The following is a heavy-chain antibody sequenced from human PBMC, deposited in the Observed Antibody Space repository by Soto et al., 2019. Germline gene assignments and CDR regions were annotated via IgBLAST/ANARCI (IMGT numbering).Heavy chain of an antibody. Sequence: QVQLVQSGAEVKKPGASVKVSCKASGYTFTGYYMHWVRQAPGQGLEWMGWINPNSGGTNYAQKFQGWVTMTRDTSSSTAYMELSRLRSDVTAVYYCARTHCSSTSCYGYYYGMDVWGQGTTVTVSS. J-gene: IGHJ6*02. CDR2: INPNSGGT. CDR1: GYTFTGYY. D-gene: IGHD2-2*01. CDR3: ARTHCSSTSCYGYYYGMDV. V-gene: IGHV1-2*04.